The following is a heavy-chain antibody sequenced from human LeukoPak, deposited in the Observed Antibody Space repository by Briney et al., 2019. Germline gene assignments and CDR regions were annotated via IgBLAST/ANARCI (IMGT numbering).Heavy chain of an antibody. CDR3: ARVFVPRYSSSWSLDY. J-gene: IGHJ4*02. Sequence: GGSLRLSCAASGFTFSRYEMNWVRQAPGKGLEWLSYIGGSGSTIYYAASVKGRFTISRDNAKNSLYLQINSLRAEDTAVYYCARVFVPRYSSSWSLDYWGQGTLVTVSS. CDR1: GFTFSRYE. V-gene: IGHV3-48*03. D-gene: IGHD6-13*01. CDR2: IGGSGSTI.